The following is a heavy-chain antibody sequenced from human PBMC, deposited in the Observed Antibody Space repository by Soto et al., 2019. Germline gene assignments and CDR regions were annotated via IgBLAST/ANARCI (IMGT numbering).Heavy chain of an antibody. D-gene: IGHD2-21*01. CDR1: GFTFSSYW. V-gene: IGHV3-7*01. Sequence: EVQLVESGGGLVQPGGSLRLSCAASGFTFSSYWMSWVRLAPGKGLEWVANIKQDGSEKYYVDSVKGRFTISRDNAKNSLSLQMNSLRAKDTAVYYCARDAIPWRHYYLDVWGKGTTVTVSS. CDR2: IKQDGSEK. CDR3: ARDAIPWRHYYLDV. J-gene: IGHJ6*03.